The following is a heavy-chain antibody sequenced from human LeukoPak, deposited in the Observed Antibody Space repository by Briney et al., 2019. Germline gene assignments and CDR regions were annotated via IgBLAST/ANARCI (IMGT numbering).Heavy chain of an antibody. Sequence: GASVKVSCKASNYTFSTYSINWVRQAPGQGLEWMGSVSPYNGNANYALKFLGRVTMTTDTSANTAYMQVWSLRSDDTAIYYCVRGDAFHDAFDIWGQGTLISVSS. CDR3: VRGDAFHDAFDI. V-gene: IGHV1-18*04. CDR2: VSPYNGNA. J-gene: IGHJ3*02. CDR1: NYTFSTYS. D-gene: IGHD2-21*02.